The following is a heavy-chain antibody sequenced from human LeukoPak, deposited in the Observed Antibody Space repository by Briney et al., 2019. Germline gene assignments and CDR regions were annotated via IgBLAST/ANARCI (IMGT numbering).Heavy chain of an antibody. CDR3: ARQLGHYYDSDC. D-gene: IGHD3-10*01. V-gene: IGHV4-39*01. CDR1: GGSISSGSYY. Sequence: SETLSLTCTFSGGSISSGSYYWGWIRQPPGKGLEWIGSIYSGGSTYYNPSLKSRVTISVDTSKNQFSLRLSSVTAADTAVYYCARQLGHYYDSDCWGQGTLVTVPS. J-gene: IGHJ4*02. CDR2: IYSGGST.